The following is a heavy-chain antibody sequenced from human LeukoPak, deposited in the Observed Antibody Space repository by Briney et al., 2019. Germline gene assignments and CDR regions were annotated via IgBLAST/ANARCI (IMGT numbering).Heavy chain of an antibody. J-gene: IGHJ4*02. CDR3: ASGKATSMAQGY. CDR1: GFTVSSNY. Sequence: GGSVRLSCAVSGFTVSSNYMSWVRQAPGRGLEWVSVIYSGGNTYYADSVKGRFTISRDISKNTVYLQLNSLRAEDTAVYYCASGKATSMAQGYWGQGTLVTVSS. D-gene: IGHD5-18*01. CDR2: IYSGGNT. V-gene: IGHV3-53*01.